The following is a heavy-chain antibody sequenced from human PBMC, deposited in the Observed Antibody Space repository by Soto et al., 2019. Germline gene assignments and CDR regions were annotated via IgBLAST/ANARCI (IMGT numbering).Heavy chain of an antibody. D-gene: IGHD1-1*01. V-gene: IGHV3-9*01. J-gene: IGHJ2*01. Sequence: EVQPVESGGGLVQPGRSLRLSCAASGFSFDDYAMHWVRQTPGKGLEWVSGISWNSNNIGYADSMKGRFAISRDNAKKSVYLQMNSLRVEDTALYYCARRPHGDWYFDFWGRGTLVTVSS. CDR3: ARRPHGDWYFDF. CDR1: GFSFDDYA. CDR2: ISWNSNNI.